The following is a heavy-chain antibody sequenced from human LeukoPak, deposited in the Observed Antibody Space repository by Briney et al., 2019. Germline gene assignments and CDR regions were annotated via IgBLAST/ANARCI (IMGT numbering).Heavy chain of an antibody. CDR2: ISSNGGST. Sequence: PGGSLRLSCAASGFTFSSYAMHWVRQAPGKGLEYVSAISSNGGSTYYANSVKGRFTISRDNSKNTLYLQMNSLRAEDTAVYYCAKTDSRGTDFDYWGQGTLVTVSS. V-gene: IGHV3-64*01. J-gene: IGHJ4*02. D-gene: IGHD3-22*01. CDR1: GFTFSSYA. CDR3: AKTDSRGTDFDY.